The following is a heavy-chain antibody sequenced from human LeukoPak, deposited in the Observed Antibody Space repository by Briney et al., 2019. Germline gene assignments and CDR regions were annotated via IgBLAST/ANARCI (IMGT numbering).Heavy chain of an antibody. V-gene: IGHV1-8*02. J-gene: IGHJ4*02. CDR1: GYTFTSYD. CDR3: ARDLESSSSPGY. CDR2: MNPNSGNT. D-gene: IGHD6-6*01. Sequence: ASVKVSCKASGYTFTSYDINWVRQATGQGLEWMGWMNPNSGNTGYAQKFQGRVTMTRDTSTSTVYMELSSLRSEDTAVYYCARDLESSSSPGYWGQGTLVTVSS.